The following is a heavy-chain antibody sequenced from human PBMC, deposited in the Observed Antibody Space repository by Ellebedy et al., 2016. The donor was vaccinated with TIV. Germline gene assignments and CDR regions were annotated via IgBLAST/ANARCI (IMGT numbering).Heavy chain of an antibody. CDR2: INPDSGGT. D-gene: IGHD1-26*01. V-gene: IGHV1-2*02. Sequence: AASVKVSCKASGYTFTGYYMHWVRQAPGKGLEWMGWINPDSGGTNYAQKFQGRVTMTRDTSISAAYMELSNLRSDDTAVYYCARDGSGSSNAYYSDFWGQGILVTVSS. CDR1: GYTFTGYY. J-gene: IGHJ4*02. CDR3: ARDGSGSSNAYYSDF.